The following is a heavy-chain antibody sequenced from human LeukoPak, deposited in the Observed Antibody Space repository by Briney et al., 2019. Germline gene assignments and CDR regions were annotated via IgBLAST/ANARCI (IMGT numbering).Heavy chain of an antibody. CDR2: IYYSDNT. Sequence: SSETLSLTCTVSGGSIYSSSYYWGWIRQPPGKGLEWIGSIYYSDNTYYNPSLKSRVTISVDTSKNQFSLKLSSVTAADTAVYYCARRYTSGSKSFRYWGQGTLVTVSS. V-gene: IGHV4-39*01. CDR1: GGSIYSSSYY. J-gene: IGHJ1*01. CDR3: ARRYTSGSKSFRY. D-gene: IGHD6-19*01.